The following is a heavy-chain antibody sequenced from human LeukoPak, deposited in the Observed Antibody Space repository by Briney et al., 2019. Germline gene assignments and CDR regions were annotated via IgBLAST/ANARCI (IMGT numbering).Heavy chain of an antibody. V-gene: IGHV3-23*01. CDR3: AKDATPRNSTWDYFGK. J-gene: IGHJ4*02. CDR1: GFSFDICA. Sequence: VGSLSLSCVASGFSFDICAICWVRQAPGKGPEWVSSIGGPTETFYADSVKGRFTVSRDNSQNTLYLQMNSLRAEDTAVYYCAKDATPRNSTWDYFGKWGQGALVTVST. CDR2: IGGPTET. D-gene: IGHD4-23*01.